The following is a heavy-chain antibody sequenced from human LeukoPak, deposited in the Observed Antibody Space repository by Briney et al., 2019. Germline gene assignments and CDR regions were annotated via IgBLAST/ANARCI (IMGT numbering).Heavy chain of an antibody. CDR1: GGTFSSYA. CDR2: INPIFGTA. CDR3: ARDRGSGSVDY. D-gene: IGHD3-10*01. V-gene: IGHV1-69*06. J-gene: IGHJ4*02. Sequence: SVKVSCKASGGTFSSYAISWVRQAPGQGLEWMGGINPIFGTANYAQKFQGRVTITADKSTSTAYMELSSLRSEDTAVYYCARDRGSGSVDYWGQGTLVTVSS.